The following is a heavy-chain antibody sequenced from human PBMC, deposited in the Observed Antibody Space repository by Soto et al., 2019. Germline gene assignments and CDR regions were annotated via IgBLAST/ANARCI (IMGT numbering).Heavy chain of an antibody. V-gene: IGHV3-23*01. CDR1: GFTFSSYA. Sequence: GGSLRLSCAASGFTFSSYAMSWVRQAPGKGLEWVSAISGSGGSTYYADSVKGRFTISRDNSKNTLYMHMKGLRVEDTAVYYCARGVAVTGSDSFDIWGQGTMVTVSS. CDR3: ARGVAVTGSDSFDI. D-gene: IGHD6-19*01. CDR2: ISGSGGST. J-gene: IGHJ3*02.